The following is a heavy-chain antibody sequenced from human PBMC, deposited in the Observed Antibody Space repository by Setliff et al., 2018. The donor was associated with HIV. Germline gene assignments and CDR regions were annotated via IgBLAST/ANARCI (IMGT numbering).Heavy chain of an antibody. CDR3: AKAGISGGSYPPYYFDY. CDR1: GFTFSSHA. D-gene: IGHD2-15*01. Sequence: PGGSLRLSCAASGFTFSSHAMSWVRQAPGRGLEWVSTINPSGGSTYYANSVKGRFTISRDNSKNTPYLQMISLRAEDTAVYVCAKAGISGGSYPPYYFDYWGHGTLVTVSS. V-gene: IGHV3-23*01. J-gene: IGHJ4*01. CDR2: INPSGGST.